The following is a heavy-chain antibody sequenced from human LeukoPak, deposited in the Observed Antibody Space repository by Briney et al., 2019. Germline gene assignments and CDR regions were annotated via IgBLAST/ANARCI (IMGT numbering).Heavy chain of an antibody. Sequence: SETLSLTCTVSGGSISSGGYYWSWIRQHPGKGLEWIGYIYYSGSTYYNPSLKSRVTISVDTSKNQFSLKLSSVTAADTAVYYCARGTDFWSGLYYFDYWGQGTLVTVSS. CDR3: ARGTDFWSGLYYFDY. CDR1: GGSISSGGYY. J-gene: IGHJ4*02. D-gene: IGHD3-3*01. CDR2: IYYSGST. V-gene: IGHV4-31*03.